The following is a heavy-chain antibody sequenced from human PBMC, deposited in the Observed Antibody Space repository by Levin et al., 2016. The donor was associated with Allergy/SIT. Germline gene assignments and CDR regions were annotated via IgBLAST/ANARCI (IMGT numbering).Heavy chain of an antibody. CDR3: AEGAYYGSGS. Sequence: SETLSLTCTVSGGSISSSSYYWGWIRQPPGKGLEWIGSIYYSGSTYYNPSLKSRVTISVDTSKNQFSLKLSSVTAADTAVYYCAEGAYYGSGSWGQGTLVTVSS. D-gene: IGHD3-10*01. CDR2: IYYSGST. J-gene: IGHJ4*02. V-gene: IGHV4-39*01. CDR1: GGSISSSSYY.